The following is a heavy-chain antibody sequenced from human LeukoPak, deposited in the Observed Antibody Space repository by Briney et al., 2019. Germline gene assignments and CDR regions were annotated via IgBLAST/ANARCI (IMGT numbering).Heavy chain of an antibody. CDR1: GGTFSSYA. CDR3: ASLGWLLHRSYDY. V-gene: IGHV1-69*13. D-gene: IGHD3-22*01. J-gene: IGHJ4*02. CDR2: IIPIFGTA. Sequence: SVKVSCKASGGTFSSYAISWVRQAPGQGLEWMGGIIPIFGTANYAQKFQGRVTITADESTSTAYMELSSLRSEDTAVYYCASLGWLLHRSYDYWGRGTLVTVSS.